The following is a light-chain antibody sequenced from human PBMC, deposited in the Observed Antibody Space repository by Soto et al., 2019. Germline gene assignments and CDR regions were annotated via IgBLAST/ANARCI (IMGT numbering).Light chain of an antibody. CDR3: QHYNSYSAA. CDR1: QTISSW. CDR2: KAS. Sequence: IQMTQSPSTLSGSVGDRVTITCRASQTISSWLAWYQQKPGKAPKLLIYKASTLKSGVPSRFRGSGSGTEFTLTISSLQPDDFATYYCQHYNSYSAAFGQGTKVDIK. V-gene: IGKV1-5*03. J-gene: IGKJ1*01.